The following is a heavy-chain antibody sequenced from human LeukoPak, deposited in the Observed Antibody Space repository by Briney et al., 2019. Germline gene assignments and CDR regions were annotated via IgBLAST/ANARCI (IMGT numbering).Heavy chain of an antibody. V-gene: IGHV4-4*07. CDR3: ARGSGSNYYDY. Sequence: SETLSLTCTVSGGSISGHYWNWIRQPAGKGLEWIGRIYTGGNTNYNPSLKSRVTMSVDTSKTQFSLNLASATAADTAVYYCARGSGSNYYDYWGQGTLVTVSS. CDR2: IYTGGNT. D-gene: IGHD1-26*01. CDR1: GGSISGHY. J-gene: IGHJ4*02.